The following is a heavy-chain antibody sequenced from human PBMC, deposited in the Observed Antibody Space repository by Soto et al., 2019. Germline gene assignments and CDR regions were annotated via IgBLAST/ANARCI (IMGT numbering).Heavy chain of an antibody. Sequence: AGGSLRLSCAASGFTFRDYYMTWIRQAPGKGLEWVSYISGDGGSRSCAGSVKGRFSVARCSAGSCMCLQKNSFSAEDTAFYYCADVFTIAAAGRVECWGLGSMFTVSS. CDR3: ADVFTIAAAGRVEC. CDR1: GFTFRDYY. CDR2: ISGDGGSR. J-gene: IGHJ4*02. D-gene: IGHD6-13*01. V-gene: IGHV3-11*01.